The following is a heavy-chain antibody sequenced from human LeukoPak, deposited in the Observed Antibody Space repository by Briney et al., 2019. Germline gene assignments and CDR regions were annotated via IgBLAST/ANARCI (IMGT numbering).Heavy chain of an antibody. V-gene: IGHV4-4*09. Sequence: SETLSLTCTVSGGSISSYYWSWIRQPPGKGLEWIGYIYTSGSTNYNPSLKSRVTISVDTSKNQFSLKLSSVTAADTAVYYCARTGYSSSWYEDYWGQGTLVTVSS. CDR2: IYTSGST. J-gene: IGHJ4*02. CDR1: GGSISSYY. CDR3: ARTGYSSSWYEDY. D-gene: IGHD6-13*01.